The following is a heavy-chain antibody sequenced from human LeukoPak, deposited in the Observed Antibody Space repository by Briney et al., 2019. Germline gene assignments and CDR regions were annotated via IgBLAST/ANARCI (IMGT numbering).Heavy chain of an antibody. CDR2: ISYDGSNK. CDR1: GFTFSSYG. J-gene: IGHJ4*02. V-gene: IGHV3-30*18. Sequence: GRSLRLSCAASGFTFSSYGMHWVRQAPGKGLEWVAVISYDGSNKYYADSVKGRFTISRDNSKNPLYLQMNSLRAEDTAVYYCAKDQRYSGYDLYYFDYWGQGTLVTVSS. CDR3: AKDQRYSGYDLYYFDY. D-gene: IGHD5-12*01.